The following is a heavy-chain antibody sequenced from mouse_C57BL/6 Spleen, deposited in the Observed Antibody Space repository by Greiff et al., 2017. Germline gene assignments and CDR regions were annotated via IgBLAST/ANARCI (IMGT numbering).Heavy chain of an antibody. D-gene: IGHD1-1*01. V-gene: IGHV1-19*01. CDR3: ARLRSPLDY. CDR1: GYTFTDYY. J-gene: IGHJ2*01. CDR2: INPYNGGT. Sequence: VQLQQSGPVLVKPGASVKMSCKASGYTFTDYYMNWVKQSHGKSLEWIGVINPYNGGTSYNQKFKGKATLTVDKSSSTAYMELNSLTSEDSAVYYCARLRSPLDYWGQGTTLTVAS.